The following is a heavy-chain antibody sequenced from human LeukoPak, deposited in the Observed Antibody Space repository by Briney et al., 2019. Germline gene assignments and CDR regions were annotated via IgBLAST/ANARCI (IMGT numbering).Heavy chain of an antibody. J-gene: IGHJ4*02. D-gene: IGHD3-10*01. CDR3: ARDGPAQMVDLDY. CDR1: GYTFSGTGWY. Sequence: ASVKVSCKASGYTFSGTGWYLYWLRQAPGQGLECMGWIHPNNGDTAYAQKFEGRVAMTRDTSISTAYMELRRLRPDDTAVYFCARDGPAQMVDLDYWCQGTLVTVSS. CDR2: IHPNNGDT. V-gene: IGHV1-2*02.